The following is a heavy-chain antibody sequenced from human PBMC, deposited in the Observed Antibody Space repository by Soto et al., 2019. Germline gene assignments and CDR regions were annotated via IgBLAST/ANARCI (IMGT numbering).Heavy chain of an antibody. J-gene: IGHJ4*02. CDR2: IIPIFGTA. CDR1: GGTFSSYA. CDR3: ARDRLSVAPGGYSGYDYLAYFDY. D-gene: IGHD5-12*01. V-gene: IGHV1-69*13. Sequence: SVKVSCKASGGTFSSYAISWVRQAPGQGLEWMGGIIPIFGTANYAQKFQGRVTITADESTSTAYMELSSLRSEDTAVYYCARDRLSVAPGGYSGYDYLAYFDYWGQGTLVTVSS.